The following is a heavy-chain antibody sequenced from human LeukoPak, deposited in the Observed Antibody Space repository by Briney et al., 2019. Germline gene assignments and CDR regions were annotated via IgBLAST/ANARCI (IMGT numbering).Heavy chain of an antibody. CDR1: RFTFSSYG. D-gene: IGHD2-21*02. CDR3: AKDHEPYCGGDCFNGDY. J-gene: IGHJ4*02. CDR2: ILYDGSNK. Sequence: PGRSLRLSCAASRFTFSSYGMHWVRQAPGKGLEWVAVILYDGSNKYYADSVKGRFTISRDNSKNTLYLQMNSLRAEDTAVYYCAKDHEPYCGGDCFNGDYWGQGTLVTVSS. V-gene: IGHV3-30*18.